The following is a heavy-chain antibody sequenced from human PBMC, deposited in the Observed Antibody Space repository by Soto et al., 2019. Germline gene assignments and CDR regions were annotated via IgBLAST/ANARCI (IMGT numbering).Heavy chain of an antibody. CDR3: AKEGRGIAPAYFQH. Sequence: PGESLWISCAASGFTFSSYGMHWVRQAPGKRLEWVAVISCDGSNKYYADSLKGRFTISRDNSKNTLYLQSNSLRAEDTAVYYCAKEGRGIAPAYFQHWGQGTLVTVSS. J-gene: IGHJ1*01. D-gene: IGHD6-13*01. CDR1: GFTFSSYG. V-gene: IGHV3-30*18. CDR2: ISCDGSNK.